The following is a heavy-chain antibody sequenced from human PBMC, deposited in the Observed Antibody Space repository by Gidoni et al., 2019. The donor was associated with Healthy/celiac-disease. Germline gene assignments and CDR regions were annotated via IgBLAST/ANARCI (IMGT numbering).Heavy chain of an antibody. CDR3: ARLSSGRTYYYYYMDV. Sequence: GLEWIGSIYYSGSTYYNPSLKSRVTISVDTSKNQFSLKLSSVTAADTAVYYCARLSSGRTYYYYYMDVWGKGTTVTVSS. J-gene: IGHJ6*03. CDR2: IYYSGST. V-gene: IGHV4-39*01.